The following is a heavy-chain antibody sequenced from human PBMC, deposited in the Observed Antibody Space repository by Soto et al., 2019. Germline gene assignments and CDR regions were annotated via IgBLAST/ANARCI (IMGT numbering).Heavy chain of an antibody. D-gene: IGHD3-22*01. Sequence: ASVRVSCKASGYTFTGHYIHWVRQAPEQGPEWMGEIGPESGATRYAQKFQGRVTITRDTSASTAYMELSSLRSEDTAVYYCAREYYYDSSGYFDYWGQGTLVTVSS. CDR3: AREYYYDSSGYFDY. J-gene: IGHJ4*02. CDR1: GYTFTGHY. CDR2: IGPESGAT. V-gene: IGHV1-2*02.